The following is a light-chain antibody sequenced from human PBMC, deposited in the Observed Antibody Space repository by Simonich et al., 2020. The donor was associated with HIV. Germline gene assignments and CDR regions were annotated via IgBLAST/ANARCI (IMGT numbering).Light chain of an antibody. CDR1: SSAVGAYNY. J-gene: IGLJ3*02. CDR3: SSYTSSSTLV. V-gene: IGLV2-14*03. Sequence: QSALTQPASVSGSPGQSITISCTGTSSAVGAYNYVSWYQHHPGNAPQLIIYDVNKRPSGISNRFSASQSGNTASLTISGLQAEDEADYYCSSYTSSSTLVFGGGTKLTVL. CDR2: DVN.